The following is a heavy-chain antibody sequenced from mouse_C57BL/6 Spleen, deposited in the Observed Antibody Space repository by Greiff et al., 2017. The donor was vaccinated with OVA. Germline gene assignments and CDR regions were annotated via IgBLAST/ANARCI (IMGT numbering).Heavy chain of an antibody. J-gene: IGHJ2*01. D-gene: IGHD4-1*01. CDR2: ISYDGSN. Sequence: EVQLVESGPGLVKPSQSLSLTCSVTGYSITSGYYWNWIRQFPGNKLEWMGYISYDGSNNYNPSLKNRISITRDTSKNQFFLKLNSVTTEDTATYYCARLTGTSFDYWGQGTTLTVSS. V-gene: IGHV3-6*01. CDR3: ARLTGTSFDY. CDR1: GYSITSGYY.